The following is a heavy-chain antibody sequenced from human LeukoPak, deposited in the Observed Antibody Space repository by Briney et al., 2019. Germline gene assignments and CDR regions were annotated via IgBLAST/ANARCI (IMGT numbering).Heavy chain of an antibody. Sequence: GGSLRLSCAASGFTFSSYGMHWVRQAPGKGLEGVAVIWYDGSNKYYGDCVKGRFTISRDNSKNPLYLQMNSLRAEDTAVYYCASLASSIAAHGRYYYGMDVWGQGATVTVSS. CDR1: GFTFSSYG. D-gene: IGHD6-6*01. J-gene: IGHJ6*02. CDR2: IWYDGSNK. V-gene: IGHV3-33*01. CDR3: ASLASSIAAHGRYYYGMDV.